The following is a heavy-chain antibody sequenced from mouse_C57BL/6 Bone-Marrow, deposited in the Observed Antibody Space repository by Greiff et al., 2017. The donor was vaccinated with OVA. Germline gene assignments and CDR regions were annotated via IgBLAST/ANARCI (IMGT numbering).Heavy chain of an antibody. D-gene: IGHD3-2*02. Sequence: QVQLQQPGAELVKPGASVKMSCKASGYTFTSYWITWVKQRPGQGLEWIGDIYPGSGSTNYNEKFKSKATLTVDTSSSTAYMQLSSLTSEDSAVYYCARSIRQLRPYVYAMDYWGQGTSVTVSS. V-gene: IGHV1-55*01. CDR1: GYTFTSYW. CDR3: ARSIRQLRPYVYAMDY. J-gene: IGHJ4*01. CDR2: IYPGSGST.